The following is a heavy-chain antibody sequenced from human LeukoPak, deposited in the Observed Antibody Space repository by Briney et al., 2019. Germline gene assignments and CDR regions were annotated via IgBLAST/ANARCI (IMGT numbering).Heavy chain of an antibody. CDR2: IYYSGST. V-gene: IGHV4-59*01. D-gene: IGHD1-26*01. J-gene: IGHJ5*02. CDR1: GGSISRYY. CDR3: ARSKWELLEWFDP. Sequence: SETLSLTCTVSGGSISRYYWSWIRQPPGKGLEWIGYIYYSGSTNYNPSLKSRVTISVDTSKNQFSLKLSSVTAADTAVYYCARSKWELLEWFDPWGQGTLVTVSS.